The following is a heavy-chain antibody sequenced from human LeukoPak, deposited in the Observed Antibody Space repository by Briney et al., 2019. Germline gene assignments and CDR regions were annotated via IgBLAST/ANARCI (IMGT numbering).Heavy chain of an antibody. V-gene: IGHV4-61*02. Sequence: SETLSLTCTVSGGSISSGSYYWSWIRQPAGKGLEWIGRIYTSGSTNYNPSLKSRVTISVDTSKNQFSLKLSPVTAADTAVYYCARVATTYGDYPFDYWGQGTLVTVSS. CDR2: IYTSGST. CDR1: GGSISSGSYY. J-gene: IGHJ4*02. CDR3: ARVATTYGDYPFDY. D-gene: IGHD4-17*01.